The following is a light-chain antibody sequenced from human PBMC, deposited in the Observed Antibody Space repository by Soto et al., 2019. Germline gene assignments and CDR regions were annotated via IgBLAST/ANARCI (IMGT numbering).Light chain of an antibody. Sequence: SYELTQPPSVSVAPGKTARITCGGSNIGSKSVHWYQQKPGQAPVLVIYYDSDRPSGIPERFSGSNSGTTATLTTSRVDAGDQADYYCQVWDSSSDRDVVFGGGTKLTVL. J-gene: IGLJ2*01. CDR3: QVWDSSSDRDVV. CDR1: NIGSKS. V-gene: IGLV3-21*04. CDR2: YDS.